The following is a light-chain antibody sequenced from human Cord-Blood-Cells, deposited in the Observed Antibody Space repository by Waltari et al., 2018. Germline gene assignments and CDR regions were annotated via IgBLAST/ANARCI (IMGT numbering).Light chain of an antibody. CDR2: EGS. V-gene: IGLV2-23*01. J-gene: IGLJ1*01. CDR1: SSDVGSDNL. Sequence: QSALTQPASVSGSPGQSITISCTGTSSDVGSDNLVSWYQQHPGKAPKLMIYEGSKRPSGVSNRFYGSKSGNTASLTISGLQAEDEADYYCCSYAGSSTYVFGTGTKVTVL. CDR3: CSYAGSSTYV.